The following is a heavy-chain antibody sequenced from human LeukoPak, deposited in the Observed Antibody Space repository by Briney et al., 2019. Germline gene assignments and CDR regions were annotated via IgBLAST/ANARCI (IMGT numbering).Heavy chain of an antibody. CDR2: IIPIFGTA. CDR3: ARVVDRNLLRYFDP. CDR1: GGTFSSYA. D-gene: IGHD3-9*01. V-gene: IGHV1-69*13. Sequence: ASVMVSCKASGGTFSSYAISWVRQAPGQGLEWMGGIIPIFGTANYAQKFQGRVTITADESTSTAYMELSSLRSEDTAVYYCARVVDRNLLRYFDPWGQGTLVTVSS. J-gene: IGHJ5*02.